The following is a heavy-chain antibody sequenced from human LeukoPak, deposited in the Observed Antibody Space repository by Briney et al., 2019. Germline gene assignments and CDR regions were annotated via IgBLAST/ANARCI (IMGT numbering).Heavy chain of an antibody. J-gene: IGHJ5*02. V-gene: IGHV6-1*01. CDR3: ARGVAAAVDWFDP. Sequence: SQTLSLTCAISGASVSSNSAAWKWIRQSPSRGLEWLGRTYYRSKRYNEYAVSVKSRIIINPVTSKNQVSLQLNSVAPDDTAVYYCARGVAAAVDWFDPWGQGTLVTVSS. CDR1: GASVSSNSAA. CDR2: TYYRSKRYN. D-gene: IGHD6-13*01.